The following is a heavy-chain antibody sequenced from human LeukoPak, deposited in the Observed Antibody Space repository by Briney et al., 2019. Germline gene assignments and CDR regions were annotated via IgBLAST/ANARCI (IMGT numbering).Heavy chain of an antibody. Sequence: GGSLRLSCAASGFTLSTYAINWVRQAPGKGLEWVSAIDPSSTYIYYADSVKGRFTISRDNAENSLYLQMNSLRVEDTAVYYCARAPTVLVGYCSSSSCQADYWGQGTLVTVSS. J-gene: IGHJ4*02. V-gene: IGHV3-21*01. CDR3: ARAPTVLVGYCSSSSCQADY. CDR2: IDPSSTYI. CDR1: GFTLSTYA. D-gene: IGHD2-2*01.